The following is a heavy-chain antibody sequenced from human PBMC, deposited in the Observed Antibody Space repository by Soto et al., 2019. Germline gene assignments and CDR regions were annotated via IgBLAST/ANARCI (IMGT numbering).Heavy chain of an antibody. CDR2: IYSGGST. J-gene: IGHJ5*02. CDR3: ARHKWELSNWFDP. D-gene: IGHD1-26*01. Sequence: EVQLVESGGGLVKPGGSLRLSCAASGFTFSSNYMSWVRQAPGKGLEWVSVIYSGGSTYYADSVKGRFTISRDNSKNTLYLQMNSLRAEDTAVYYCARHKWELSNWFDPWGQGTLVTVSS. CDR1: GFTFSSNY. V-gene: IGHV3-66*04.